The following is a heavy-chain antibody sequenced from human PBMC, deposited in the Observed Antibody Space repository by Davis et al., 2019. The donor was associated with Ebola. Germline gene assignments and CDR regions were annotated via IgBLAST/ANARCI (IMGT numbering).Heavy chain of an antibody. CDR1: GGSFNGFY. J-gene: IGHJ4*02. Sequence: SETLSLTCAVYGGSFNGFYWSWIRQPPRKGLEWIGEINQRGSTNYNPSLKSRVNISVDRSKNQFSLNLRSVTAADTAVYYCASTIFGVVNPPYYFEYWGRGTLVTVSS. V-gene: IGHV4-34*01. CDR2: INQRGST. D-gene: IGHD3-3*01. CDR3: ASTIFGVVNPPYYFEY.